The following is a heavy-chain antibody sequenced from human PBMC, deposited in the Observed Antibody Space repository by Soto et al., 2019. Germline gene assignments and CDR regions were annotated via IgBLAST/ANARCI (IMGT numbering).Heavy chain of an antibody. CDR3: ARHSNGAYFSTPTWGEWFDP. Sequence: QVHLQESGPGLVKPSETLSLTCTVSGGSLSSYYWSWIRQSPGMGLEWIGYIFYSGSTNYSPSLKTRAPLSVDTSKNQFSLRLTSVTAADTAVYYCARHSNGAYFSTPTWGEWFDPWGQGTLVTVSS. D-gene: IGHD3-10*01. CDR1: GGSLSSYY. CDR2: IFYSGST. V-gene: IGHV4-59*08. J-gene: IGHJ5*02.